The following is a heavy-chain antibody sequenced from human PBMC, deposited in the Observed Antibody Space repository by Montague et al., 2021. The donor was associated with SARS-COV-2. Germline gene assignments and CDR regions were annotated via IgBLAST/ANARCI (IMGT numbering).Heavy chain of an antibody. J-gene: IGHJ4*02. CDR3: ARGGGWKRHFDY. D-gene: IGHD4-23*01. V-gene: IGHV4-59*01. CDR2: IYYTGST. Sequence: SETLSLTCNVSGGSINNYNWSWIRQSPGRGLEWIGYIYYTGSTTCNPSLDSRVTISLDTSRDLVSLELRSLTAADTAVYYCARGGGWKRHFDYWGQGTLVAVSS. CDR1: GGSINNYN.